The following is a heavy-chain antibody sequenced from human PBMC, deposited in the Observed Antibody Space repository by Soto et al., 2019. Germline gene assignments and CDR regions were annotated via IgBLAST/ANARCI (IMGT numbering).Heavy chain of an antibody. Sequence: SETLSLTCTVSGGSISSYYWSWIWQPPGKGLEWIGYIYYSGSTNYNPSLKSRVTISVDTSKNQFSLKLSSVTAADTAVYYWARVSGGDVFNAFDIWGQGTMVTVSS. CDR2: IYYSGST. CDR3: ARVSGGDVFNAFDI. CDR1: GGSISSYY. V-gene: IGHV4-59*01. D-gene: IGHD2-21*02. J-gene: IGHJ3*02.